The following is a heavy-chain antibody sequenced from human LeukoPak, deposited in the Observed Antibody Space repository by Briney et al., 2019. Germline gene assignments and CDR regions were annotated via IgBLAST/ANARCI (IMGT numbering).Heavy chain of an antibody. CDR2: IKQDGSEK. J-gene: IGHJ6*02. D-gene: IGHD3-10*01. Sequence: GRSLRLSCAASGFTFSSYWMSWVRQAPGKGLEWVANIKQDGSEKYYVDSVKGRFTISRDNAKNSLYLQMNSLRAEDTAVYYCARDPITMVRGVITYYYYGMDVWGQGTTVTVSS. V-gene: IGHV3-7*01. CDR1: GFTFSSYW. CDR3: ARDPITMVRGVITYYYYGMDV.